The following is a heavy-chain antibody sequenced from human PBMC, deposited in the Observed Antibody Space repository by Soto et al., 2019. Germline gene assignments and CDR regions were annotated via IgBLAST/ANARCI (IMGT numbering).Heavy chain of an antibody. CDR3: ARVEAAARPYYYGMDV. D-gene: IGHD6-6*01. CDR2: ISSSSSYI. Sequence: GGSLRLSCAASGFTFSSYSMNWVRQAPGKGLEWVSSISSSSSYIYYADSVKGRFTISRDNAKNSLYLQMNSLRAEDTAVYYCARVEAAARPYYYGMDVWGQGTTVTVSS. V-gene: IGHV3-21*01. CDR1: GFTFSSYS. J-gene: IGHJ6*02.